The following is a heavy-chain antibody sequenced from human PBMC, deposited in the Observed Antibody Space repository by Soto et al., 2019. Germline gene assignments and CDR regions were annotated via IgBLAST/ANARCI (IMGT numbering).Heavy chain of an antibody. CDR3: AKDPDPSGSYYGPNDY. V-gene: IGHV3-23*01. D-gene: IGHD3-10*01. J-gene: IGHJ4*02. CDR1: GFTFSSYA. CDR2: ISGSGGST. Sequence: GALRLSCAASGFTFSSYAMSWVRQAPGKGLEWVSAISGSGGSTYYADSVKGRFTISRDNSKNTLYLQMNSLRAEDTAVYYCAKDPDPSGSYYGPNDYWGQGTLVTVSS.